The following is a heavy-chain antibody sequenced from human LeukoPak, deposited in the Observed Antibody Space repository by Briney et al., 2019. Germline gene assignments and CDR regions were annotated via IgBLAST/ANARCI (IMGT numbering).Heavy chain of an antibody. D-gene: IGHD1-14*01. CDR2: MNPNSGNT. J-gene: IGHJ4*02. Sequence: GASVKVSCKASGYTFTSYDINWVRQATGQGLEWMGWMNPNSGNTGYAQKFQGRVTITRNTSISTAYMELSSLRSEDMAVYYCVIRIPGNDYWGQGTRVTVSS. CDR3: VIRIPGNDY. CDR1: GYTFTSYD. V-gene: IGHV1-8*03.